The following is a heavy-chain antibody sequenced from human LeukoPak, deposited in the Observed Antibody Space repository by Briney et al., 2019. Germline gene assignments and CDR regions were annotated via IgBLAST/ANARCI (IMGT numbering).Heavy chain of an antibody. V-gene: IGHV1-2*02. CDR3: ARVSVQYYYGSGSYYNVYFDY. Sequence: ASVKVSCKASGYTFTGYYMHWVRQAPGQGLEWMGWINPNSGGTNYAQKSQGRVTMTRDTSISTAYMELSRLRSDDTAVYYCARVSVQYYYGSGSYYNVYFDYWGQGTLVTVSS. CDR2: INPNSGGT. CDR1: GYTFTGYY. D-gene: IGHD3-10*01. J-gene: IGHJ4*02.